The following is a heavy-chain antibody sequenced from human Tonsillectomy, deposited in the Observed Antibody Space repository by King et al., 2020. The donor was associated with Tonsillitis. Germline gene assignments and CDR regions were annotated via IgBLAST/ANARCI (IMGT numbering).Heavy chain of an antibody. V-gene: IGHV1-46*01. J-gene: IGHJ4*02. Sequence: QLVQSGAEVKKPGASVKVSCKASGYTFTSYYMHWVRQAPGQGLEWMGIINPSGGSTSYAQKFQGRVTMTRDTSTSTVYMELSSLRSEDTAVYYCARDRGVYSSGWGFDYWGQGTLVTVSS. CDR2: INPSGGST. CDR3: ARDRGVYSSGWGFDY. D-gene: IGHD6-19*01. CDR1: GYTFTSYY.